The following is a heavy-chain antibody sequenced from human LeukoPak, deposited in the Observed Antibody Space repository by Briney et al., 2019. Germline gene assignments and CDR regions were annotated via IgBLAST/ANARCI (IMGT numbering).Heavy chain of an antibody. CDR2: INPNSGGT. CDR1: GYTFTGYY. J-gene: IGHJ3*02. Sequence: ASVKVSCKASGYTFTGYYMHWVRQAPGQGLEWMGWINPNSGGTNYAQKFQGRVTMTRDTSISTAYMELSRLRSDDAAVYYCARADYDSSGYNRRSAFDIWGQGTMVTVSS. V-gene: IGHV1-2*02. CDR3: ARADYDSSGYNRRSAFDI. D-gene: IGHD3-22*01.